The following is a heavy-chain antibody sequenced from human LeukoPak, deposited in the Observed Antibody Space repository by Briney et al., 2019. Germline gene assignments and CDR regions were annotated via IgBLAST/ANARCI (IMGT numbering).Heavy chain of an antibody. CDR1: GFTFSTYG. Sequence: GGSLRLSCGASGFTFSTYGMHWVRQAPGKGLEWVAMIRYDGSNKYYADSVKGRFTISRDNSKNTMYLQMDSLRAEDTAVYYCATDGPNYNIDHWGQGILVTVSS. V-gene: IGHV3-30*02. CDR3: ATDGPNYNIDH. J-gene: IGHJ4*02. D-gene: IGHD3-9*01. CDR2: IRYDGSNK.